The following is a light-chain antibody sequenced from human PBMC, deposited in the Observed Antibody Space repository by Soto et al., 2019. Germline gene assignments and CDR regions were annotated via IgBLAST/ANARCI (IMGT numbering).Light chain of an antibody. CDR2: EVG. Sequence: QSALTQPASVSGSPGQSITISCTGTSSDVGSYNLVPWYQQHPGKAPQLMIYEVGKRPSGVSNRLSGSKSGNTASLTISGLQAEDEADYYCCSYAGTSTFYVFGTGTKVTVL. V-gene: IGLV2-23*02. CDR1: SSDVGSYNL. CDR3: CSYAGTSTFYV. J-gene: IGLJ1*01.